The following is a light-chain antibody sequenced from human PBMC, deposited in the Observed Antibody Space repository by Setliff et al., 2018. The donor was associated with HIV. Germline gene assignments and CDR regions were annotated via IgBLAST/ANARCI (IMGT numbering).Light chain of an antibody. CDR3: SSYTSSSTWV. Sequence: QSALTQPASVSGSPGQWITISCTGTSSDVGGLNYVSWYQQQPGKAPQLLIYDVITRPSGVSDRFSASKSGNTASLTISGLQADDEGDYYCSSYTSSSTWVFGGGTKVTVL. J-gene: IGLJ3*02. V-gene: IGLV2-14*03. CDR2: DVI. CDR1: SSDVGGLNY.